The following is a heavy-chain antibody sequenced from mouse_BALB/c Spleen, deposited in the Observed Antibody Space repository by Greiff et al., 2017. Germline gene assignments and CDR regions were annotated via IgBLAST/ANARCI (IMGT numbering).Heavy chain of an antibody. V-gene: IGHV5-17*02. Sequence: EVQLVESGGGLVQPGGSRKLSCAASGFTFSSFGMHWVRQAPEKGLEWVAYISSGSSTIYYADTVKGRFTISRDNPKNTLFLQMTSLRSEDTAMYYCARSDYRYDESYAMDYWGQGTSVTVSS. J-gene: IGHJ4*01. D-gene: IGHD2-14*01. CDR1: GFTFSSFG. CDR3: ARSDYRYDESYAMDY. CDR2: ISSGSSTI.